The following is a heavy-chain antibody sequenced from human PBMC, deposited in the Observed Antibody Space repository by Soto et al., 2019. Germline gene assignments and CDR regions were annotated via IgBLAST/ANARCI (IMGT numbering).Heavy chain of an antibody. Sequence: EVQLVESGGGLIQPGGSLRLSCAASGFTVSSNYMSWVRQAPGKGLEWVSVIYSAGSTYCADSVKGRFTISRDNSKNTLYLQMNSLRAEDTAVYYCARGFHSSSSLDYWGQGTLVTVSS. CDR3: ARGFHSSSSLDY. J-gene: IGHJ4*02. CDR2: IYSAGST. V-gene: IGHV3-53*01. D-gene: IGHD6-6*01. CDR1: GFTVSSNY.